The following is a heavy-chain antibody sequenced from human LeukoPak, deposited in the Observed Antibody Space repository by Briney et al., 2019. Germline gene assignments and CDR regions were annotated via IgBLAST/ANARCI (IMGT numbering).Heavy chain of an antibody. Sequence: GGSLRLSCAASGFTFSSHEMNWVRQAPGKGPEWISYISGGRDTMYYADSVKGRFTSSRDNAKNSLFLQMNSLRAEDTAVYYCVRVGRIQYFDYWGQGTPVTVSS. CDR3: VRVGRIQYFDY. CDR1: GFTFSSHE. D-gene: IGHD5-18*01. V-gene: IGHV3-48*03. CDR2: ISGGRDTM. J-gene: IGHJ4*02.